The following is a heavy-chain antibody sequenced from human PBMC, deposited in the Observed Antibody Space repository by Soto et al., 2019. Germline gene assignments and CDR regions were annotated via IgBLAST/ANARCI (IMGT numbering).Heavy chain of an antibody. J-gene: IGHJ4*02. CDR1: GGSISSSSYY. Sequence: SETLSLTCTVSGGSISSSSYYWGWIRQPPGKGLEWIGSIYYSGSTYYNPSLKSRVTISVDTSKNQFSLKLSSVTAADTAVYYCARHPRGGGSSTSLVHFDYWGQGTLVTVSS. D-gene: IGHD2-15*01. V-gene: IGHV4-39*01. CDR2: IYYSGST. CDR3: ARHPRGGGSSTSLVHFDY.